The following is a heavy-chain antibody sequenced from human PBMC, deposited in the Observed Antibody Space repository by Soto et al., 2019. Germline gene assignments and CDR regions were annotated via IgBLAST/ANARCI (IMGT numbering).Heavy chain of an antibody. CDR1: GYNFVTYW. D-gene: IGHD6-19*01. CDR2: VYPGDSAT. Sequence: PGESLKISCKASGYNFVTYWIGWVRQMPGKGLEWMGIVYPGDSATRYSPSFQGQVTISADKSINTAYLQWSSLKASDTGIYYCARRVALAGSAWWFDPWGQGTQVTVSS. V-gene: IGHV5-51*01. J-gene: IGHJ5*02. CDR3: ARRVALAGSAWWFDP.